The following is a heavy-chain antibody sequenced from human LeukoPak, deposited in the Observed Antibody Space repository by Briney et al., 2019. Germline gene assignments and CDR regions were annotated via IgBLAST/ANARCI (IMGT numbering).Heavy chain of an antibody. J-gene: IGHJ4*02. D-gene: IGHD6-19*01. CDR2: ITDSGGNR. V-gene: IGHV3-23*01. Sequence: GGSLRLSCAASGFAFSSHAMSWVRQAPGKGLEWVSAITDSGGNRQYTDSVKGRFTISRDNSKNTLCLQMDSLRADDTAVYYCAKSSRYGTGWYGKIDYWGQGTLVTVSS. CDR3: AKSSRYGTGWYGKIDY. CDR1: GFAFSSHA.